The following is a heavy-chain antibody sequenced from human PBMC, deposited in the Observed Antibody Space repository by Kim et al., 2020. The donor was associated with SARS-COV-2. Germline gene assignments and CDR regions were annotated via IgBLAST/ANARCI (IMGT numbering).Heavy chain of an antibody. D-gene: IGHD6-13*01. CDR3: ARPDVGSSSWNYYYYYGMDV. CDR1: GYTFTSYY. V-gene: IGHV1-46*01. Sequence: ASVKVSCKASGYTFTSYYMHWVRQAPGQGLEWMGIINPSGGSTSYAQKLQGRVTMTRDTSTSTVYMELSSLRSEDTAVYYCARPDVGSSSWNYYYYYGMDVWGQGTTVTVSS. CDR2: INPSGGST. J-gene: IGHJ6*02.